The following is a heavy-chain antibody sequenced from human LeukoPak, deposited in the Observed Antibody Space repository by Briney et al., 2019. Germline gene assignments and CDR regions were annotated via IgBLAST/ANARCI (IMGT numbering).Heavy chain of an antibody. D-gene: IGHD3-10*01. CDR3: ARGWWDYYGSGSPRDY. J-gene: IGHJ4*02. Sequence: ASMKVSCKASGYTFTSYDINWVRQATGQGLEWMGWMNPNSGNTGYAQKFQGRVTMTRNTSISTAYMELSSLRSEDTAVYYCARGWWDYYGSGSPRDYWGQGTLVTVSS. CDR1: GYTFTSYD. V-gene: IGHV1-8*01. CDR2: MNPNSGNT.